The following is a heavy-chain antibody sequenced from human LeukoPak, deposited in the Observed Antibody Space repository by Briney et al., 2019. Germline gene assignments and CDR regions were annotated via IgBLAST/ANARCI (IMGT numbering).Heavy chain of an antibody. V-gene: IGHV1-18*01. D-gene: IGHD3-22*01. CDR3: ARASYYYDSSGPYGMDV. J-gene: IGHJ6*02. CDR2: ISAYNGNT. Sequence: ASAKVSCKASGYTFTSYGISWVRQAPGQGLEWMGWISAYNGNTNYAQKLQGRVTMTTDTSTSTAYMELRSLRSDDTAVYYCARASYYYDSSGPYGMDVWGQGTTVTVSS. CDR1: GYTFTSYG.